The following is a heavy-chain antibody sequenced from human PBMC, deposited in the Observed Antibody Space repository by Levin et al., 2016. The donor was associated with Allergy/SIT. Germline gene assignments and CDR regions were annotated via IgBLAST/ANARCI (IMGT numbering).Heavy chain of an antibody. J-gene: IGHJ4*02. CDR3: AHRRGGGSYRNPYYFDY. V-gene: IGHV2-5*01. CDR2: ISWNDDK. Sequence: SGPTLVKPTQTLTLTCTFSGFSLNTAGVGVGWFRQPPGKALEWLALISWNDDKRYSPSLNSRLTITKDTSGNQVVLTVTNMDPVDTATYYCAHRRGGGSYRNPYYFDYWGQGILVTVSS. D-gene: IGHD1-26*01. CDR1: GFSLNTAGVG.